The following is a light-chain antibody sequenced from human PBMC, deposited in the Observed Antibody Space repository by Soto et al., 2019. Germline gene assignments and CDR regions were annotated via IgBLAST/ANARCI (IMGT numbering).Light chain of an antibody. CDR1: QSVSSS. CDR2: DTS. J-gene: IGKJ1*01. Sequence: EIVMTQSPATLSVSPGERVTLSCRASQSVSSSLAWYQQRPGQAPRLLIYDTSTRAAGIAARFSGSGSGTEFTLTISSLQSEDFAVYYCQQYVHWPPGTFGQGTKVDIK. V-gene: IGKV3-15*01. CDR3: QQYVHWPPGT.